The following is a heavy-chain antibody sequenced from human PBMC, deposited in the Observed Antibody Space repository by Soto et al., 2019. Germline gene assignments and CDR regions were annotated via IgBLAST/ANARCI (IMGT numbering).Heavy chain of an antibody. D-gene: IGHD3-22*01. CDR3: ARAPMSPL. J-gene: IGHJ4*02. V-gene: IGHV3-53*02. Sequence: EVQLVETGGGLIQPGGSLRLSCAASGFTVYNNYMNWVRQAPGKGLECVSVTYSGGNTFYADSVRGRFTISRDSSKNTLYLQMNSLKDEDTAIYYCARAPMSPLWCQGTLVTVSS. CDR1: GFTVYNNY. CDR2: TYSGGNT.